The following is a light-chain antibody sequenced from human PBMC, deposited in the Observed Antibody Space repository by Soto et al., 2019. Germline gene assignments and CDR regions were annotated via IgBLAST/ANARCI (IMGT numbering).Light chain of an antibody. CDR3: AAWDGSLSAWV. J-gene: IGLJ3*02. V-gene: IGLV1-47*01. Sequence: VLTQPPSTTGTPGQRVTISCSGRTSNIGYNFVYWYQHLPGTAPKLLIYRNDERPSGVPDRFSGSKSGTSASLAISGLRSEDEADYYCAAWDGSLSAWVFGGGTKLTVL. CDR1: TSNIGYNF. CDR2: RND.